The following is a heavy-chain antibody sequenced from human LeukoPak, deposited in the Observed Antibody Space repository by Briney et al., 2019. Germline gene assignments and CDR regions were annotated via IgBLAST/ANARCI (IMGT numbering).Heavy chain of an antibody. Sequence: SQNLSLTCTVSSGSMSSGNYYWNWIRQHPGKGLEWIGSIYYSGSTYYNPSLKSRVTISVDTSKNQFSLKLSSVTAADTAVYYCARDTGYSYGYYYFYGMDVRGQGTTVTVSS. J-gene: IGHJ6*02. D-gene: IGHD5-18*01. CDR2: IYYSGST. V-gene: IGHV4-39*02. CDR3: ARDTGYSYGYYYFYGMDV. CDR1: SGSMSSGNYY.